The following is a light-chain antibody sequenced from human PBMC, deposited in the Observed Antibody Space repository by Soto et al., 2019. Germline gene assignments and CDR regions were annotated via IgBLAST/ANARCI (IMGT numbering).Light chain of an antibody. J-gene: IGKJ1*01. CDR1: ESVSSY. Sequence: EIVLTQSPASLSLSPGERATLSCRASESVSSYLAWYQQKPGQAPRLLIYDASNRATGIPARFRGSGAGTDYTLNISSLEPEDFAVYYCQQRRKWPRTFGQGTKVEI. CDR3: QQRRKWPRT. CDR2: DAS. V-gene: IGKV3-11*01.